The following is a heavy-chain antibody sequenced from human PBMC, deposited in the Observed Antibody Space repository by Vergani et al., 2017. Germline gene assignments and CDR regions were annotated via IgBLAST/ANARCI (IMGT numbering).Heavy chain of an antibody. D-gene: IGHD4-17*01. CDR2: ISYDGSNK. Sequence: QVQLVESGGGVVQPGRSLRLSCAASGFTFSSYGMHWVRQAPGKGLEWVAVISYDGSNKYYADSVKGRFTISRDNSKNTLYLQMNSLRAEDTAVYYCAQQGDSYGDYEAGAFDIWGQGTMVTVSS. CDR3: AQQGDSYGDYEAGAFDI. V-gene: IGHV3-30*03. J-gene: IGHJ3*02. CDR1: GFTFSSYG.